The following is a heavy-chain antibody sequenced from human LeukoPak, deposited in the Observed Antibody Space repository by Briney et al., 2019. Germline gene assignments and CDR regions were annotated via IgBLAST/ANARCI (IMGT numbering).Heavy chain of an antibody. D-gene: IGHD3-3*01. J-gene: IGHJ5*02. CDR1: GFTFSRYT. CDR3: ARDASPYDSINWFDP. CDR2: ISGTSSYR. Sequence: KPGGSLRLSCAASGFTFSRYTMNWVRQVPGKGLEWVSSISGTSSYRYYAEAVKGRLSISRAGATNSVYLQMNSLRVGDRAVYYCARDASPYDSINWFDPWGQGTLVTVSS. V-gene: IGHV3-21*01.